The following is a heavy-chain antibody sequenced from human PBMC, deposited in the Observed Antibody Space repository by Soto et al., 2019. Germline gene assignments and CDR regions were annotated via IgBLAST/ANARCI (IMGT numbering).Heavy chain of an antibody. CDR2: IYYSGST. CDR3: ARDRAKWKDYYYYGMDV. D-gene: IGHD1-20*01. CDR1: GGSISSGDDF. V-gene: IGHV4-30-4*01. Sequence: QVQLQESGPGLVKHSQTLSLTCTVSGGSISSGDDFWTWIRQPPGKGLEWIGYIYYSGSTYYNPSLKSRLTMSVDTSKNQFSLKLSSVTAADTAVYYCARDRAKWKDYYYYGMDVWGQGTTVTVSS. J-gene: IGHJ6*02.